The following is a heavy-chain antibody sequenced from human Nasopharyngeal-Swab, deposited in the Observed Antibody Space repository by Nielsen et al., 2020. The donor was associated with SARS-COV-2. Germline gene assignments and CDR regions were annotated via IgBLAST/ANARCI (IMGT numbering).Heavy chain of an antibody. V-gene: IGHV1-69*04. J-gene: IGHJ4*02. CDR1: GGTFSSYA. CDR3: ARVKPTDCSGGSCYSLPWGY. CDR2: IIPILGIA. Sequence: SVKVSCKASGGTFSSYAISWVRQAPGQGLEWMGRIIPILGIANYAQKFQGRVTITADKSTSTAYMELSSLRSEDTAVYYCARVKPTDCSGGSCYSLPWGYWGQGTLVTVSS. D-gene: IGHD2-15*01.